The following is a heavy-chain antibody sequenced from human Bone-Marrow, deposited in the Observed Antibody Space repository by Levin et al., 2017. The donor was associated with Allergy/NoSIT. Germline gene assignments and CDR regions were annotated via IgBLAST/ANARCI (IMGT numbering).Heavy chain of an antibody. CDR3: AGGYCSGGRCYGAPDY. V-gene: IGHV3-7*03. J-gene: IGHJ4*02. CDR1: GFTFNNYW. Sequence: GGSLRLSCAASGFTFNNYWMNWVRQAAGKGLEWVANVKQDESEKHYVDSVKGRFTISRDNAKNSLYLQMNSLRAEDTAIYYCAGGYCSGGRCYGAPDYWGRGTLVTVSS. D-gene: IGHD2-15*01. CDR2: VKQDESEK.